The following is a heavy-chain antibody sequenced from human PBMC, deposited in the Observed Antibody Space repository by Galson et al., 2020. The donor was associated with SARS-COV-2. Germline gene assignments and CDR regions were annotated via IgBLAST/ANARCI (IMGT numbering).Heavy chain of an antibody. D-gene: IGHD3-22*01. CDR3: ARGAYYYDSSGPLDY. Sequence: GGSLRLSCAGSGFTISRFWMNWVRQAPGKGLEWVSSISSSSSYIYYADSVKGRFTISRDNAKNSLYLQMNSLRAEDTAVYYCARGAYYYDSSGPLDYWGQGTLVTVSS. CDR2: ISSSSSYI. J-gene: IGHJ4*02. CDR1: GFTISRFW. V-gene: IGHV3-21*01.